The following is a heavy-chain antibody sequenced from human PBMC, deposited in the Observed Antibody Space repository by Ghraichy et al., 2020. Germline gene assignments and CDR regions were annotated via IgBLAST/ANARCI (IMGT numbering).Heavy chain of an antibody. D-gene: IGHD5-18*01. Sequence: AESLNISCRGSGYTFTSYWIGWVRQLPGRGLEWMAVIYPHDSDTLYGPSFQGQVTVSADKSINTAYLRWSSLKASDTAMYYCARLDTSIDSLDVWGQGTTVTVSS. CDR1: GYTFTSYW. CDR3: ARLDTSIDSLDV. V-gene: IGHV5-51*01. J-gene: IGHJ6*02. CDR2: IYPHDSDT.